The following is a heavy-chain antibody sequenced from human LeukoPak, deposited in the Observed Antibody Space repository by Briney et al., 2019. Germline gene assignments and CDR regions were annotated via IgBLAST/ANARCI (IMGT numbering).Heavy chain of an antibody. V-gene: IGHV4-61*02. CDR1: GGSINSGSYY. D-gene: IGHD3-3*01. J-gene: IGHJ5*02. Sequence: SETLSLTCNVSGGSINSGSYYWSWVRQPAGRGLEWIGRIFTTGSANYNPSLDSRVTISLDTSKNQFSLKPSSVTAADTAVYYCARNFWSGYHGWFDPWGQGTLVTVSS. CDR2: IFTTGSA. CDR3: ARNFWSGYHGWFDP.